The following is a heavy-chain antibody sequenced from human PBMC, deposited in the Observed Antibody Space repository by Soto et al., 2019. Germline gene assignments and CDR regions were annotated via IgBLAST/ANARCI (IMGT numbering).Heavy chain of an antibody. CDR2: ISSCSSTI. Sequence: EVQLVESGGGLVQPGGSLRLSCAASGFTFSSYSMNWVRQAPGKGLEWVSYISSCSSTIYYADSVKGRFTISRDNAKNSLYLDMNSLRDEGTALYYCTRGRGIAASGTTNWFDPWGKGTLVTVSS. CDR1: GFTFSSYS. J-gene: IGHJ5*02. CDR3: TRGRGIAASGTTNWFDP. V-gene: IGHV3-48*02. D-gene: IGHD6-13*01.